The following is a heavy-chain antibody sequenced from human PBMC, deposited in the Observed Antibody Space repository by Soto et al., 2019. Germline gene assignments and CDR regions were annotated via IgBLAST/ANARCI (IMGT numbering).Heavy chain of an antibody. V-gene: IGHV3-30-3*01. Sequence: QVQLVESGGGVVQPGRSLRLSCAASGFTFSSFSLHWVRQAPGKGLAWLALISYDGSTKYNADSVKGRFTVSRDNSNNSLYLQLNSLRPEDTAVYYCARTTTVAGTPEFDYWGQGTLVTVSS. D-gene: IGHD6-19*01. J-gene: IGHJ4*02. CDR3: ARTTTVAGTPEFDY. CDR1: GFTFSSFS. CDR2: ISYDGSTK.